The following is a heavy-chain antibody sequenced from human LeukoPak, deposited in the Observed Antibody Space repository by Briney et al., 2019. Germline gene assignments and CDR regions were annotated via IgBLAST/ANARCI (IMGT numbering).Heavy chain of an antibody. CDR1: GGTFSSYA. J-gene: IGHJ4*02. V-gene: IGHV1-69*04. CDR3: ARAQNYYDSSGYYSDRLLPFGY. CDR2: IIPILGIA. Sequence: ASVKVSCKASGGTFSSYAISWVRQAPGQGLEWMGRIIPILGIANYAQKFQGRVTITADKSTSTAYMELSSLRSEDTAVYYCARAQNYYDSSGYYSDRLLPFGYWGQGTLVTVSS. D-gene: IGHD3-22*01.